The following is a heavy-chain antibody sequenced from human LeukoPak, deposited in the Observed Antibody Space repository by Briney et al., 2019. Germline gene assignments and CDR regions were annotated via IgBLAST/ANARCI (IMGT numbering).Heavy chain of an antibody. CDR2: ISSSSSYK. J-gene: IGHJ4*02. V-gene: IGHV3-21*01. CDR1: GFSFSRYS. D-gene: IGHD6-19*01. Sequence: GGSLRLSCAASGFSFSRYSMNWVRQAPGKGLEWVSCISSSSSYKYYAYSVKGRFTISRDNAKNSLYLQMNSLRAEDTAVYYCARDIAVAGVFDYWGQGTLVTVSS. CDR3: ARDIAVAGVFDY.